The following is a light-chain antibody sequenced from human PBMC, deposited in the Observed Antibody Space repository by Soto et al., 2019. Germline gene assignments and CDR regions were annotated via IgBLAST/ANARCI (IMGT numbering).Light chain of an antibody. CDR2: EGS. CDR1: SSDVGSYNL. V-gene: IGLV2-23*03. Sequence: QSVLTQPASVSGSPGQSITISCTGTSSDVGSYNLVSWYQQHPGKAPKLMIYEGSKRPSGVSNRFSGSKSGNTASLTISGLHAEDEADYYCCSYAGSSTFLFGGGTKVTVL. J-gene: IGLJ2*01. CDR3: CSYAGSSTFL.